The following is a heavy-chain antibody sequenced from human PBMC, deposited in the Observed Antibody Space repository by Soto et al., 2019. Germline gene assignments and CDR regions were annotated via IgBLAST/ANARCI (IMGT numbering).Heavy chain of an antibody. Sequence: SETLSLTCAVYGGSFSGYYWTWIRQPPGTGLEWIGEINHSGSTNYNPSLKSRVTISVDTSKNQFSLKLTSVTAADTAVYYCPRQESDWNHPFDYWGQGTLVTVSS. V-gene: IGHV4-34*01. J-gene: IGHJ4*02. D-gene: IGHD1-1*01. CDR3: PRQESDWNHPFDY. CDR1: GGSFSGYY. CDR2: INHSGST.